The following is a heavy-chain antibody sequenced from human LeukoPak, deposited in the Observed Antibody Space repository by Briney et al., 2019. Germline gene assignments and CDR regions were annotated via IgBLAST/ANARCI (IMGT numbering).Heavy chain of an antibody. J-gene: IGHJ4*02. Sequence: GGSLRLSCAASGFTFSSYAMSWVRQAPGKGLEWVSAISGSGGSTYYADSVKGRFTISRDNYKNTLYLQMNSLRAEDTAVYYCAKDSYYDILTGYEDYWGQGTLVTVSS. D-gene: IGHD3-9*01. CDR3: AKDSYYDILTGYEDY. CDR2: ISGSGGST. V-gene: IGHV3-23*01. CDR1: GFTFSSYA.